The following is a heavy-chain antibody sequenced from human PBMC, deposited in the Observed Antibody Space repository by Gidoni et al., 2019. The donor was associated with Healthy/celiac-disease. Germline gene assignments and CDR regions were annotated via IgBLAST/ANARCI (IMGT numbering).Heavy chain of an antibody. CDR2: IYTSGST. J-gene: IGHJ6*03. Sequence: QVQLQESGPGLVKPSETLSLTCTVSGGSISSYSWSWIRQPAGKGLEWIGRIYTSGSTNYNPSLKSRVTMSVDTSKNQFSLKLSSVTAADTAVYYCARVSSGSSTYYYYYMDVWGKGTTVTVSS. CDR3: ARVSSGSSTYYYYYMDV. D-gene: IGHD1-26*01. CDR1: GGSISSYS. V-gene: IGHV4-4*07.